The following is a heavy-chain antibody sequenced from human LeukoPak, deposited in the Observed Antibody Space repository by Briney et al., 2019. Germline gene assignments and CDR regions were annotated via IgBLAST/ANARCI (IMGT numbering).Heavy chain of an antibody. CDR1: GGSISSYY. Sequence: SETLSLTCTVSGGSISSYYWSWIRQPAGKGLEWTGRIYTSGSTNYNPSLKSRVTMSVDTSKNQVSLKLSSVTAADMAVYYCARGRFWSGFYSSDWFDPWGQGTLVTVSS. V-gene: IGHV4-4*07. CDR2: IYTSGST. J-gene: IGHJ5*02. D-gene: IGHD3-3*01. CDR3: ARGRFWSGFYSSDWFDP.